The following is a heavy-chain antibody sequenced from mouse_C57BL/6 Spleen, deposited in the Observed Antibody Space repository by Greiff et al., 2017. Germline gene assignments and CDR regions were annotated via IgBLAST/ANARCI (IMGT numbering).Heavy chain of an antibody. V-gene: IGHV1-15*01. CDR2: IDPATGGT. Sequence: QVQLQQSGAELVRPGASVTLSCKASGYTFTDYEMHWVKQTPVHGLEWIGAIDPATGGTAYNQKFKGKAILTADKSSSTAYMELRSLTSEDSAVYYCTREGETGTSWFAYWGQGTLVTVSA. CDR3: TREGETGTSWFAY. D-gene: IGHD4-1*01. J-gene: IGHJ3*01. CDR1: GYTFTDYE.